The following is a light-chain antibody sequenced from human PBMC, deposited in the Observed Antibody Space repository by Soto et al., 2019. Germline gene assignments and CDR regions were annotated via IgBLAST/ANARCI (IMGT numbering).Light chain of an antibody. V-gene: IGKV3D-15*01. Sequence: EIVMTQSPGTLSVSPGETATLSCRASQSVNTYLAWYQQQPGQAPRLLIYGASSRATDIPSRFSGSGSGTEFTLTISSLQSEDFAVYYCQQYNTWPPWTFGQGTKVEVK. J-gene: IGKJ1*01. CDR3: QQYNTWPPWT. CDR1: QSVNTY. CDR2: GAS.